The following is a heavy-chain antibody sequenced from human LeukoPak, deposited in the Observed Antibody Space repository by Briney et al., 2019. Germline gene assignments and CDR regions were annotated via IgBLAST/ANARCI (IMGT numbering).Heavy chain of an antibody. CDR1: GFAFINAY. V-gene: IGHV3-15*01. D-gene: IGHD3-10*01. J-gene: IGHJ4*02. Sequence: GGSLRLSCAASGFAFINAYMSWVRQAPGKGLEWVGRVKSKTDGGSIDYGAPVKGRFTISRDDSKNTLYLQMNSLKTEDTAVYYCTRVSRSGSYSDFWGQGTLVTVSS. CDR3: TRVSRSGSYSDF. CDR2: VKSKTDGGSI.